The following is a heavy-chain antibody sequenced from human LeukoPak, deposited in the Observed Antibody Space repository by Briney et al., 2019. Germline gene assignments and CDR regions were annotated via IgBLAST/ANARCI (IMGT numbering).Heavy chain of an antibody. J-gene: IGHJ4*02. D-gene: IGHD3-22*01. V-gene: IGHV4-59*01. CDR1: GGSISSYY. CDR3: ARGKRLGGYYYDN. CDR2: IYYSGST. Sequence: PSETLSLTCTVSGGSISSYYWSWIRQPPGKGLEWIGYIYYSGSTNYNPSLKSRVTISVDTSKNQFSLKLSSVTAADTAVYYCARGKRLGGYYYDNWGQGTRVTVSS.